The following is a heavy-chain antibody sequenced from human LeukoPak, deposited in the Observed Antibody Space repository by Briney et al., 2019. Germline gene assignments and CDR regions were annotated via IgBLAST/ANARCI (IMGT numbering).Heavy chain of an antibody. J-gene: IGHJ6*02. Sequence: GASVKVSCKASGYTFTSYYMHWVRQAPGQGLEWMGIINPSGGSTSYAQKFQGRVTMTRDTSTSTVYMELSSLRSEDTAVYHCARAKKTDYYYYGMDVWGQGTTVTVSS. CDR1: GYTFTSYY. CDR3: ARAKKTDYYYYGMDV. V-gene: IGHV1-46*01. CDR2: INPSGGST.